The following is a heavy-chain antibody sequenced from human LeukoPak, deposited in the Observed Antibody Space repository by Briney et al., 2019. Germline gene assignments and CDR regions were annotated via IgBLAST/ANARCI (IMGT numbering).Heavy chain of an antibody. CDR2: IYYLGST. CDR3: ARDRPGSYWYFDL. Sequence: ETLSLTCTVSGGSISSYYWSRIRQPPGKGLEWVGHIYYLGSTNYNPSLKSRVTISIDTSKNYFSLKLNSVIAADTAVYYCARDRPGSYWYFDLWGRGTLVTVSS. CDR1: GGSISSYY. V-gene: IGHV4-59*01. J-gene: IGHJ2*01. D-gene: IGHD3-10*01.